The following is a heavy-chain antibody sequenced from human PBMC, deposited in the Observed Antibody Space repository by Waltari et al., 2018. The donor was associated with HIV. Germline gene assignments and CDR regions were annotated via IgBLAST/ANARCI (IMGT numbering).Heavy chain of an antibody. J-gene: IGHJ4*02. CDR3: ARGPGYYFDS. Sequence: QLQLQESGPGLVKPSETLSLTCTVSGGSVSSSVYYWGWIRQPPGKGLEWIGNIYYSENTYYSPSLKSRVTISVHTSKNHFSLRVTSVTAADTAVYYCARGPGYYFDSWGQGTLVTVSS. CDR1: GGSVSSSVYY. D-gene: IGHD3-10*01. V-gene: IGHV4-39*02. CDR2: IYYSENT.